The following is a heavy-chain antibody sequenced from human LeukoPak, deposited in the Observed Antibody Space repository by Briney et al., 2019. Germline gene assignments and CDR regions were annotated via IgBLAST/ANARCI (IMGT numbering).Heavy chain of an antibody. J-gene: IGHJ6*03. Sequence: SETLSLTCTVSGGSISSYYWSWIRQPAGKGLEWIGRIHTSGSTNYNPSLKSRVTISVDTSKNQFSLKLSSVTAADTAVYYCARRGILTGYYYYYYMDVWGKGTTVTISS. CDR3: ARRGILTGYYYYYYMDV. D-gene: IGHD3-9*01. V-gene: IGHV4-4*07. CDR2: IHTSGST. CDR1: GGSISSYY.